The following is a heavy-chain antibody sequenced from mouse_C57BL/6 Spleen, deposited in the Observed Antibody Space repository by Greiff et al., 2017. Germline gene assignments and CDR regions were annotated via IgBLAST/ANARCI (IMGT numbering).Heavy chain of an antibody. Sequence: EVQLQQSGPELVKPGASVKISCKASGYTFTDYYMNWVKQSHGKSLEWIGEILPGSGSTNYNEKFKGKATFTADTSSNTAYMQLSSLTTEDSAIYYCARDPRYFDVWGTGTTVTVSS. CDR2: ILPGSGST. V-gene: IGHV1-26*01. CDR3: ARDPRYFDV. J-gene: IGHJ1*03. CDR1: GYTFTDYY.